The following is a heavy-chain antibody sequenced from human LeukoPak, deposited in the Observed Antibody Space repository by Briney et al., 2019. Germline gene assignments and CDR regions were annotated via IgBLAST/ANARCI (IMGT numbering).Heavy chain of an antibody. D-gene: IGHD3-10*01. Sequence: PSETLSLTCTVSGGSISSYYWSWIRQPPGKGLEWIGYTYYSGSTNYNPSLKSRVTISVDTSKNQFSLKLSSVTAADTAVYYCARVIEEYGSGSYYPYYYYYMDVWGKGTTVTISS. CDR2: TYYSGST. V-gene: IGHV4-59*01. CDR3: ARVIEEYGSGSYYPYYYYYMDV. J-gene: IGHJ6*03. CDR1: GGSISSYY.